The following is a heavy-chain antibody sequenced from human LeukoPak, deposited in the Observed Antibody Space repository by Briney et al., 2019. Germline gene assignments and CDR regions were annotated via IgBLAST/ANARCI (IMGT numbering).Heavy chain of an antibody. CDR1: GYTLTELS. CDR2: FDPEDGET. Sequence: ASVKVSCKVSGYTLTELSMHWVRQAPGKGLEWMGGFDPEDGETIYAQKFQGRVTMTEDTSTDTAYMELSSLRSEDTAVYYCATMNWNYARRSYNWFDPWGPGTLVTVSS. CDR3: ATMNWNYARRSYNWFDP. D-gene: IGHD1-7*01. V-gene: IGHV1-24*01. J-gene: IGHJ5*02.